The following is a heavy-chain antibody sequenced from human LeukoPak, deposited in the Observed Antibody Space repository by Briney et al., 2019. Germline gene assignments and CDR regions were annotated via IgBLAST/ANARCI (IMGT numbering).Heavy chain of an antibody. CDR2: IRQDGNEK. V-gene: IGHV3-7*03. J-gene: IGHJ4*02. Sequence: GGSLRLSCAASGFTFSNYWMSWVRQAPGMGLEWVANIRQDGNEKYYVGSVRGRFTISRDNAKNSLYLQMNSLRAEDTAVYYCARHYDILTGTFPYYWGQGTLVTVSS. CDR3: ARHYDILTGTFPYY. CDR1: GFTFSNYW. D-gene: IGHD3-9*01.